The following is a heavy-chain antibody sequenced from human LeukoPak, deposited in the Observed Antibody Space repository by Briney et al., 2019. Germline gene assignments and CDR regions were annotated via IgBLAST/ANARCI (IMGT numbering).Heavy chain of an antibody. D-gene: IGHD5-18*01. V-gene: IGHV3-33*01. CDR1: EFPLITYA. CDR2: IWYDGINK. J-gene: IGHJ4*02. CDR3: ARDGRHTAGTRYFDN. Sequence: SLRLSCAASEFPLITYAKHWLRPAPGKGLGWVAVIWYDGINKYYAESVKGRFTISRDNSKNTLYLQINSLRAEDTGVYYCARDGRHTAGTRYFDNWGQGTLVTVSS.